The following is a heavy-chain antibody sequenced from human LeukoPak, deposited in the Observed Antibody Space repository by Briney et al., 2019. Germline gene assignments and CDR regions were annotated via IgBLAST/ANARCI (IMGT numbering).Heavy chain of an antibody. CDR3: ARLGDIVVVPAAKGVDY. J-gene: IGHJ4*02. CDR1: GFTFSSYS. Sequence: AGGSLRLSCAASGFTFSSYSMNWVRQATGKGLEWVSYISSSSSTIYYADSVKGRFTISRHNAKNSLSLQMNSLRAEDTAVYYCARLGDIVVVPAAKGVDYWGQGTLVTVSS. D-gene: IGHD2-2*01. CDR2: ISSSSSTI. V-gene: IGHV3-48*01.